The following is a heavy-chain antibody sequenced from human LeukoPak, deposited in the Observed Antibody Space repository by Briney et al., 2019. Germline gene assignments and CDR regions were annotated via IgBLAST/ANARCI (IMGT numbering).Heavy chain of an antibody. CDR2: ISYDGSNK. D-gene: IGHD6-13*01. Sequence: GGSLRLSCAASGFTFSSYGMHWVRQAPGKGLEWVAVISYDGSNKYYADSVKGRFTISRDNSKNTLYLQMNSLRAEDTAVYYCAKDRGSSSWTPDYWGQGTLVTVSS. V-gene: IGHV3-30*18. J-gene: IGHJ4*02. CDR3: AKDRGSSSWTPDY. CDR1: GFTFSSYG.